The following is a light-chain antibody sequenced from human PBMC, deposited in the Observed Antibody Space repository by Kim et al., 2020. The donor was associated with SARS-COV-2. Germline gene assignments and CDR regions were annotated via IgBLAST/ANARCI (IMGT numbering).Light chain of an antibody. CDR2: DAS. CDR1: QSINTW. V-gene: IGKV1-5*01. Sequence: ASVGDRVTLTCRASQSINTWLAWYQKKAGKAPKLLIYDASSLETGVPSRFSGSGSGTEFTLTISGLQPDDFTTYFCQQYNSYSEYTFGQGTKLEI. J-gene: IGKJ2*01. CDR3: QQYNSYSEYT.